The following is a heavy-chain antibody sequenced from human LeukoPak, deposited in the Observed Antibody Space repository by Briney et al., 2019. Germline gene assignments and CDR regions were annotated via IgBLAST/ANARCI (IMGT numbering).Heavy chain of an antibody. D-gene: IGHD2/OR15-2a*01. V-gene: IGHV4-59*08. CDR3: ARHDPVGHFLRGMDV. J-gene: IGHJ6*02. Sequence: PSETLSLTCAVSGGSISGYFWCWSRQPPGKGLEWIGYIYYTGSTIYNPSLRSRVTMSVDVSKNQFSLDLTSVTAADTAVYYCARHDPVGHFLRGMDVWGQGTTVTVSS. CDR1: GGSISGYF. CDR2: IYYTGST.